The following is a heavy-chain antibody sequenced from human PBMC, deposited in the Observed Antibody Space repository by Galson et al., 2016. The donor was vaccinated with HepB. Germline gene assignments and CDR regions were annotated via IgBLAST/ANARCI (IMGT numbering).Heavy chain of an antibody. CDR2: INTSSGRT. D-gene: IGHD6-19*01. Sequence: SGYTFSSHYMHWVRQAPGEGLEWMGVINTSSGRTNNAQRFQGRVSMTRDTSTNTVYMELTSLRAEDTAIYYCARDSSDWSLPSGLYGMDVWGPGTTVSVSS. J-gene: IGHJ6*02. V-gene: IGHV1-46*01. CDR3: ARDSSDWSLPSGLYGMDV. CDR1: GYTFSSHY.